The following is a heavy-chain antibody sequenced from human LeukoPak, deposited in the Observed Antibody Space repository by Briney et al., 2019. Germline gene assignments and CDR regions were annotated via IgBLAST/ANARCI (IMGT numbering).Heavy chain of an antibody. CDR3: APLVSADTES. J-gene: IGHJ5*02. CDR2: IDSDGSNS. Sequence: GGSLRLSCAASGFTFSTYWMHWVRQAPGKGLVWASRIDSDGSNSIYADSVKGRFTISRDNAKNTLYLQMNSLRVEDTAVYYCAPLVSADTESWGQGTLVTVSS. V-gene: IGHV3-74*01. CDR1: GFTFSTYW. D-gene: IGHD2-2*01.